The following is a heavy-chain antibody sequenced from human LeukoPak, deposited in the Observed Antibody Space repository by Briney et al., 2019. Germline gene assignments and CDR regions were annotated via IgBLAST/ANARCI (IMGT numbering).Heavy chain of an antibody. CDR1: GGSFSGYY. V-gene: IGHV3-66*01. Sequence: ETLSLTCAVYGGSFSGYYWSWIRQPPGKGLEWVSVIYSGGGTYYADSVKGRFTISRDNSKNTVYLQMNSLRAEDTAVYYCATETDDYWGQGTLVTVSS. D-gene: IGHD2-21*02. CDR2: IYSGGGT. CDR3: ATETDDY. J-gene: IGHJ4*02.